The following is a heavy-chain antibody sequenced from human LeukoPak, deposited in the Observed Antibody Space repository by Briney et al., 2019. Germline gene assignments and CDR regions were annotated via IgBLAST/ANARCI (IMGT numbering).Heavy chain of an antibody. CDR3: AILVRDSTSGVDAFYI. CDR2: IYHSGST. CDR1: GYSISSGYY. J-gene: IGHJ3*02. Sequence: SETLSLTCAVSGYSISSGYYWGWIRQPPGKGLEWIGSIYHSGSTYYNPSLKSRVTISVDTSKNQFSLKLSSVTAADTAMYYCAILVRDSTSGVDAFYIWGQGTMVTVSS. D-gene: IGHD2-2*01. V-gene: IGHV4-38-2*01.